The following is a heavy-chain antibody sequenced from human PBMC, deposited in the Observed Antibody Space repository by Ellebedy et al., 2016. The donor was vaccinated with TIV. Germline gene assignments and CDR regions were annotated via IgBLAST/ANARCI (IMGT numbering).Heavy chain of an antibody. Sequence: GGSLRLSCAASGFTFSDYYMSWIRQAPGKGLEWISDISSSGSTIYYADSVKGRFTISRDNAKNSLYLQMNSLRAEDTAVYYCARDARFIDHQHNWFDPWGQGTLATVSS. CDR1: GFTFSDYY. CDR2: ISSSGSTI. CDR3: ARDARFIDHQHNWFDP. J-gene: IGHJ5*02. V-gene: IGHV3-11*01. D-gene: IGHD1-26*01.